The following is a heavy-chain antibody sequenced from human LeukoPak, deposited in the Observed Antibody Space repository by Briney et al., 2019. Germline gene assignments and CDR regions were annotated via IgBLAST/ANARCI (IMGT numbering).Heavy chain of an antibody. CDR3: ARRSIAAADPFDY. CDR1: GYSFTTYW. D-gene: IGHD6-13*01. CDR2: IYAGDSDT. J-gene: IGHJ4*02. Sequence: GESLKISCKGSGYSFTTYWIGWVRQMPGKGLEWMGIIYAGDSDTKYSPSFQGQVTISADKSISTAYLQWSSLKASDTAIYYCARRSIAAADPFDYWGPGTLVTVSS. V-gene: IGHV5-51*01.